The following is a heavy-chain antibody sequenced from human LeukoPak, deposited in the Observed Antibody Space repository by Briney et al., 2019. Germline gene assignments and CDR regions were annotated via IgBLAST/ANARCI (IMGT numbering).Heavy chain of an antibody. CDR1: GFTFSSSA. J-gene: IGHJ4*02. CDR2: ISASGGST. Sequence: PGGSLRLSCAASGFTFSSSAMSWVRQVPGKGLEWVSGISASGGSTYYADSVRGRFTISRDNSKNTLYVQMNSLRAEDTAVYYCARDSEGGAWALGYWGQGTLVTVSS. CDR3: ARDSEGGAWALGY. D-gene: IGHD1-26*01. V-gene: IGHV3-23*01.